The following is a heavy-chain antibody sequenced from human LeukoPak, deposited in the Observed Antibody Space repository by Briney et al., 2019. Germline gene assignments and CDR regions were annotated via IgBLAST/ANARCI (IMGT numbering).Heavy chain of an antibody. D-gene: IGHD3-22*01. Sequence: GASVKVSCKASGYTFTSYGISWVRQAPGQGLEWMGWIIPIFGTANYAQKFQGRVTITTDESTSTAYMELSSLRSEDTVVYYCARITSNYYDSSGSLGVWGQGTLVTVSS. J-gene: IGHJ4*02. V-gene: IGHV1-69*05. CDR1: GYTFTSYG. CDR3: ARITSNYYDSSGSLGV. CDR2: IIPIFGTA.